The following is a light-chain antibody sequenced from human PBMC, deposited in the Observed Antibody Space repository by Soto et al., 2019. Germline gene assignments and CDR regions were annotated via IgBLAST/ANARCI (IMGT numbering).Light chain of an antibody. CDR1: SSDVGGYNS. CDR3: SSFTTITTPGYV. V-gene: IGLV2-14*01. Sequence: QSVLTQPASVSGSPGQSITISCTGTSSDVGGYNSVSWYQQHPGKAPKLMIYDVSNRPSGVSNRFSGSKSGNTASLTISGLQAEDEADYYCSSFTTITTPGYVFGSGTKLTVL. CDR2: DVS. J-gene: IGLJ1*01.